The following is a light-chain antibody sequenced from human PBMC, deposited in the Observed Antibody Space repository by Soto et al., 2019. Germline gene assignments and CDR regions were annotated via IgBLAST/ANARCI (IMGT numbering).Light chain of an antibody. CDR2: KAS. CDR3: QQYNSYPLT. V-gene: IGKV1-5*03. J-gene: IGKJ4*01. CDR1: QSISSW. Sequence: DIQMTQSPSTLSASVGDRVTITCRASQSISSWLAWYQQKPGKAPNLLIYKASSLESGVPSRFSGRGAGTGFTLTISSLQPDDFATYYCQQYNSYPLTFGGGTKVEI.